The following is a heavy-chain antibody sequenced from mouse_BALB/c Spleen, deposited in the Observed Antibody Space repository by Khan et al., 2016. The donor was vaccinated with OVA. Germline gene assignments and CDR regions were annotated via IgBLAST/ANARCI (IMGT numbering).Heavy chain of an antibody. D-gene: IGHD1-1*01. V-gene: IGHV1S137*01. CDR2: SSTYSGNT. CDR3: ARSSYYGSRYFDV. J-gene: IGHJ1*01. Sequence: QVQLKQSGPELVRPGVAVKISCNGSGYTFTDYAMHWVKQSHAKSLEWIGVSSTYSGNTNYNQKFKGKATMTVDKASSTAYMELARLTSEDSAIYYCARSSYYGSRYFDVWGAGTTVTVSS. CDR1: GYTFTDYA.